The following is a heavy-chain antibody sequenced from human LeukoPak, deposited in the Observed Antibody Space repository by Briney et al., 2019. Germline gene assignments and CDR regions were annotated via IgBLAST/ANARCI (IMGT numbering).Heavy chain of an antibody. J-gene: IGHJ4*02. CDR1: GFTFRTYG. V-gene: IGHV3-30*02. D-gene: IGHD6-6*01. CDR2: VRDDGSTK. CDR3: ARTVSSSWGFFDS. Sequence: ESGGSLRLSCAASGFTFRTYGMHWVRQAPGKGLEWMAFVRDDGSTKYYADPVKGRFTISRDNSKSTLYLQMNSLRVEDTAVYVCARTVSSSWGFFDSWGQGTLVTVSS.